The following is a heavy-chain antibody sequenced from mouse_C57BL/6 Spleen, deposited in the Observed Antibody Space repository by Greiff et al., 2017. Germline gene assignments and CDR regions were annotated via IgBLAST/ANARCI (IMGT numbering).Heavy chain of an antibody. CDR1: GFNIKDYY. J-gene: IGHJ3*01. Sequence: VQLQQSGAELVKPGASVKLSCTASGFNIKDYYMHWVKQRTEQGLEWIGRIDPEDGETKYASKFQGKATITADTSSNTAYLQLSSLTSEDTAVYYWARDDGYYPPFAYWGQGTLVTVSA. CDR2: IDPEDGET. D-gene: IGHD2-3*01. CDR3: ARDDGYYPPFAY. V-gene: IGHV14-2*01.